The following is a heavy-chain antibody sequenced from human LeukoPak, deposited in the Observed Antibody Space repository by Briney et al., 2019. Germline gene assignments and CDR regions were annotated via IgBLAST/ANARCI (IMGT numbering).Heavy chain of an antibody. V-gene: IGHV3-33*06. D-gene: IGHD5-12*01. J-gene: IGHJ6*03. CDR1: GFTFSSYG. CDR2: IWYDGSNK. Sequence: GGSLRPSCAASGFTFSSYGMHWVRQAPGKGLEWVAVIWYDGSNKYYADSVKGRFTISRDNSKNTLYLQMNSLRAEDTAVYYCAKEFSARYSGSYYYYYMDVWGKGTTVTVSS. CDR3: AKEFSARYSGSYYYYYMDV.